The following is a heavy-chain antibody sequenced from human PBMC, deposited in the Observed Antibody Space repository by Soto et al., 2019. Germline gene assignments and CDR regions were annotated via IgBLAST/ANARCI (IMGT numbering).Heavy chain of an antibody. V-gene: IGHV4-61*01. J-gene: IGHJ4*02. CDR1: GGSVSRDSNF. D-gene: IGHD4-4*01. Sequence: SETLSLTCTVSGGSVSRDSNFWSWIRQPPGRGLEWIGYIYYSGPSRYNPSLESRVTISIDSSKNQVSLTLTSVTAADTAVYYCARGYSHYAHWGRGTLVTVS. CDR3: ARGYSHYAH. CDR2: IYYSGPS.